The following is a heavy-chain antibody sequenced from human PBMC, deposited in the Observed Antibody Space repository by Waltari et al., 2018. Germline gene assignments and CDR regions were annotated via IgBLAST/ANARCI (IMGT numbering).Heavy chain of an antibody. CDR2: ISWNSGSI. CDR1: GFTFDAHA. D-gene: IGHD3-9*01. V-gene: IGHV3-9*01. Sequence: EVQLVESGGGLGHHGSSLRLSCAALGFTFDAHARPWVRQAPGKGLEWVSGISWNSGSIGYADSVKGRFTISRDNAKNSLYLQMNSLRAEDTALYYCAKAAYDILTGGPNDYWGQGTLVTVSS. CDR3: AKAAYDILTGGPNDY. J-gene: IGHJ4*02.